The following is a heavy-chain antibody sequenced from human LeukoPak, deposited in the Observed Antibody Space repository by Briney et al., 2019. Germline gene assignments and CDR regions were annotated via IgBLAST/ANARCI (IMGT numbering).Heavy chain of an antibody. CDR2: IDPSDSYT. J-gene: IGHJ6*02. D-gene: IGHD4-23*01. CDR3: ARSSYGGNSYYYYGMDV. V-gene: IGHV5-10-1*01. Sequence: GESLKISCKGSGYSFTNYWITWVRQMPGKGLEWMGRIDPSDSYTNYSPSFQGHVTISTDKSISTAYLQWSSLKASDTAMYYCARSSYGGNSYYYYGMDVWGQGTTVTVSS. CDR1: GYSFTNYW.